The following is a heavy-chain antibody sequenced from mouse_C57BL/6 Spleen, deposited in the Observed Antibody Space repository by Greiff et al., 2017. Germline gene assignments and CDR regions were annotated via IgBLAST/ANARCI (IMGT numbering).Heavy chain of an antibody. D-gene: IGHD2-5*01. CDR2: IDPSDSYT. Sequence: QVQLQQPGAELVMPGASVKLSCKASGYTFTSYWMHWVKQRPGQGLEWIGEIDPSDSYTNYNQKFKGKSTLTVDKSSSTAYMQLSSLTTEDSAVYYCARSYSKWDWYFEVWGTTTTVTVSS. CDR1: GYTFTSYW. CDR3: ARSYSKWDWYFEV. J-gene: IGHJ1*03. V-gene: IGHV1-69*01.